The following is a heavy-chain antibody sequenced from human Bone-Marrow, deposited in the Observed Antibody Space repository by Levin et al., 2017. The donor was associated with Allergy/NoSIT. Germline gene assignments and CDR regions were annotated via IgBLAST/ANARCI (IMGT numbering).Heavy chain of an antibody. CDR1: GDSIRSTDYY. D-gene: IGHD4-17*01. Sequence: SETLSLTCTVSGDSIRSTDYYWGWIRQSPGKGLEWIASIYYSRSTYYSPSLKSRVTISVDTSNNHFSLTLTSVTAADTAVYYCARHFALSEYGDYVGSYFDCWGRGTLVPVSS. CDR2: IYYSRST. V-gene: IGHV4-39*01. J-gene: IGHJ4*02. CDR3: ARHFALSEYGDYVGSYFDC.